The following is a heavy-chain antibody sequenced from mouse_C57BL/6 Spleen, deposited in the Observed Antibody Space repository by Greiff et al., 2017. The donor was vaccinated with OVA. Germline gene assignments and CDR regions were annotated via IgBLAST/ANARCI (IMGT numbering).Heavy chain of an antibody. CDR1: GFTFSDYG. CDR2: ISSGSSTI. D-gene: IGHD1-1*01. Sequence: DVKLVESGGGLVKPGGSLKLSCAASGFTFSDYGMHWVRQAPEKGLEWVAYISSGSSTIYYADTVKGRFTISRDNAKNTLFLQMTSLRSEDTAMYYCAKVPLYYGSSDYAMDYWGQGTSVTVSS. CDR3: AKVPLYYGSSDYAMDY. J-gene: IGHJ4*01. V-gene: IGHV5-17*01.